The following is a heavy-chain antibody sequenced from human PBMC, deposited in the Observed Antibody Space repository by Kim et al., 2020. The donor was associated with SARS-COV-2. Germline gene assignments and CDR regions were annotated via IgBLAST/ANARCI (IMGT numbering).Heavy chain of an antibody. Sequence: SETLSLTCTVSGGSISSSSYYWGLIRQPPGKGLECIGSIYYSGSTYYNPSLKGRVTISVDTSKNQFSLKLNSVTAADTAVYYCARDMDVWGQGTTVTVSS. J-gene: IGHJ6*02. CDR3: ARDMDV. CDR2: IYYSGST. V-gene: IGHV4-39*01. CDR1: GGSISSSSYY.